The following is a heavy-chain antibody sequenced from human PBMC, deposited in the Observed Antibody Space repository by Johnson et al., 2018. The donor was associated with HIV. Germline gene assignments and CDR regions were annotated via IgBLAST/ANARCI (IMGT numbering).Heavy chain of an antibody. V-gene: IGHV3-30*04. Sequence: VQLVESGGGVVQPGMSLRLSCAASGFTFSSYAMHWVRQAPGKGLEWVAVISYDGSNKYYADSVKGRFTISRDNSKNTLYLQMKSLRAEDTAVYYCAREMNAGNDAFDIWGQGTMVTVSS. CDR2: ISYDGSNK. CDR3: AREMNAGNDAFDI. J-gene: IGHJ3*02. CDR1: GFTFSSYA.